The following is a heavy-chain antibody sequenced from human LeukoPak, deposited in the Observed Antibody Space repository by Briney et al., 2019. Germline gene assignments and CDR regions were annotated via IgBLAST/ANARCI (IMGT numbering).Heavy chain of an antibody. V-gene: IGHV4-39*07. Sequence: SETLSLTCTVSGGSISSSSYYWGWIRQPPGKGLEWIGSIYYSGSTYYNPSLKSRVTISVDTSKNQFSLKLSSVTAADTAVYYCARDGGSGWYNYWGQGTLVTVSS. J-gene: IGHJ4*02. CDR2: IYYSGST. D-gene: IGHD6-19*01. CDR3: ARDGGSGWYNY. CDR1: GGSISSSSYY.